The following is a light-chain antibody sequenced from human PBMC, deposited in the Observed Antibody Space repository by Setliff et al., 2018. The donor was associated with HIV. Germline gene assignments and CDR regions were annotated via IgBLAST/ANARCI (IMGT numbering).Light chain of an antibody. CDR1: SSDVGSYNY. CDR3: SSFAGRLHV. CDR2: DVT. J-gene: IGLJ1*01. Sequence: QSALTQPRSVSGSPGQSVTIPCTGTSSDVGSYNYVTWYQQHPGKVPKLMIYDVTRRPSGVPDRFSGSRSGNTASLTISGLQVEDEADYYCSSFAGRLHVFGTGTKVTVL. V-gene: IGLV2-11*01.